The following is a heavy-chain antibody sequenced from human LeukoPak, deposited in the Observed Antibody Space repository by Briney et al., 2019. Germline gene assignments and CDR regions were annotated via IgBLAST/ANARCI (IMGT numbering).Heavy chain of an antibody. Sequence: GGSLRLSCAASGFTFSSYWMSWVRQTPQKGLEWVANIKEDGSEKYYVDSVKGRFTISRENTKNSLYLQMNSLRADDTAVYYCAGDHLGYSFDYWGQGTLVTVSS. CDR2: IKEDGSEK. CDR1: GFTFSSYW. V-gene: IGHV3-7*04. CDR3: AGDHLGYSFDY. J-gene: IGHJ4*02.